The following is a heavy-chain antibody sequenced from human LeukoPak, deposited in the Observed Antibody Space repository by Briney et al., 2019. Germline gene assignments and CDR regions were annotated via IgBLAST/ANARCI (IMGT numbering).Heavy chain of an antibody. CDR1: GGSISSSNW. Sequence: SGTLSLTCAVSGGSISSSNWWSWVRQPPGKGLEWIGEIYHSGSTNYNPSLKSRVTISVDTSKNQFSLKLSSVTAADTAVYYCARLRYYDILTGYLYYFDYWGQGTLVTVSS. V-gene: IGHV4-4*02. J-gene: IGHJ4*02. D-gene: IGHD3-9*01. CDR3: ARLRYYDILTGYLYYFDY. CDR2: IYHSGST.